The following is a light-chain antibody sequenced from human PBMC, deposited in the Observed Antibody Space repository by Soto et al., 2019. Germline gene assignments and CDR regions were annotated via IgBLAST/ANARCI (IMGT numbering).Light chain of an antibody. CDR3: QQRINWLYT. CDR2: DAS. Sequence: EVVLTQSPGTLSLSPGERATLSCRASERVGIFLAWYQKKPGQAPRLLIYDASSRASGVPAGFRGRGSGTDFTANIRSLEHADSAVYYCQQRINWLYTFGPGTKVEIK. CDR1: ERVGIF. V-gene: IGKV3-11*01. J-gene: IGKJ2*01.